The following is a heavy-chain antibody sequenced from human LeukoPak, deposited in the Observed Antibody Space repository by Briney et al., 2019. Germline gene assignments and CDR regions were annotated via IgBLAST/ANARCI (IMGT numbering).Heavy chain of an antibody. CDR3: ARDLCSSTSCYMGVSDAFDI. Sequence: PGGSLRLSCAASGFTFSSYAMCWVRQAPGKGLEWVSGINWNGGSTGYADSVKGRFTISRDNAENSLYLQMNSLRAEDTALYHCARDLCSSTSCYMGVSDAFDIWGQGTMVTVSS. V-gene: IGHV3-20*01. J-gene: IGHJ3*02. D-gene: IGHD2-2*02. CDR1: GFTFSSYA. CDR2: INWNGGST.